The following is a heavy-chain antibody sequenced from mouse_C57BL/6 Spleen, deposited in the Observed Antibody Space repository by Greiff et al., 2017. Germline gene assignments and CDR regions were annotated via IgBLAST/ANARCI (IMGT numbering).Heavy chain of an antibody. J-gene: IGHJ3*01. CDR3: ARCFDYDDVLFFAY. Sequence: VQLQQSGAELVKPGASVKLSCTASGFNIKDYYMHWVKRRTEQGLEWIGRIDPEDGETKYAPKFQGKATITADTSSNTAYLQLSSLTSEDTAVYYCARCFDYDDVLFFAYWGKGTLVTVSA. V-gene: IGHV14-2*01. CDR1: GFNIKDYY. CDR2: IDPEDGET. D-gene: IGHD2-4*01.